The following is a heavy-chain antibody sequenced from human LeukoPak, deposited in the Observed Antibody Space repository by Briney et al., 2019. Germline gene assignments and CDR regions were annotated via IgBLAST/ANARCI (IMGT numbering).Heavy chain of an antibody. Sequence: PSETLSLTCTVSGGSISSGGYYWSWIRQHPGKGLEWIGYIYYSGSTYYNPSLKSRVTISVDTSKNRFSLKLSSVTAADTAVYYCARGHSGYDYIENLWFDPWGQGTLVTVSS. CDR1: GGSISSGGYY. D-gene: IGHD5-12*01. J-gene: IGHJ5*02. CDR3: ARGHSGYDYIENLWFDP. V-gene: IGHV4-31*03. CDR2: IYYSGST.